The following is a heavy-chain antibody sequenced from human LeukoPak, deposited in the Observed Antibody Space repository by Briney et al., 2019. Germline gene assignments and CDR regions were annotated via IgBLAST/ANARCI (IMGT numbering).Heavy chain of an antibody. CDR2: ISSEGKTT. D-gene: IGHD3-10*01. CDR1: GFIFSPYA. V-gene: IGHV3-64*04. CDR3: ASRDDYGDN. J-gene: IGHJ4*02. Sequence: GGSLRLSCSASGFIFSPYAMHWVRQAPGKGLEYVSSISSEGKTTYYADSVKGRFTISRDNAKNSLYLQMNSLRAEDTAVYYCASRDDYGDNWGQGTLVTVSS.